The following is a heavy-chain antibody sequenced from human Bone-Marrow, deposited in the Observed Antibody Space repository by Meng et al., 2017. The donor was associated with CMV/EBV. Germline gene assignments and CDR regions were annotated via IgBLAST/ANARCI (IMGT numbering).Heavy chain of an antibody. CDR2: IKQDGSEE. CDR1: GFSVSSYY. V-gene: IGHV3-7*01. J-gene: IGHJ4*02. CDR3: ARDKRRIDY. Sequence: GESLKISCAASGFSVSSYYVSWVRQGPGKGLEWVAKIKQDGSEEYYVDSVKGRFTISRDNAKNSLYLQMNSLRVEDTAVYYCARDKRRIDYWGQGTLVTVSS.